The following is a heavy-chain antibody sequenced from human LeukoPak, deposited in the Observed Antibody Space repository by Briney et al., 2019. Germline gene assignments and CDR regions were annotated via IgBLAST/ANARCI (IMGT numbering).Heavy chain of an antibody. V-gene: IGHV4-34*01. CDR3: APGYYYGSGSYN. D-gene: IGHD3-10*01. J-gene: IGHJ4*02. CDR1: GVSFSGYY. Sequence: SETLSLTCAVYGVSFSGYYWSWIRQPPGKGLEWIGEINHSGSTNYNPSLKSRVTISVDTSKNQFSLKLSSVTAADTAVYYCAPGYYYGSGSYNWGQGTLVTVSS. CDR2: INHSGST.